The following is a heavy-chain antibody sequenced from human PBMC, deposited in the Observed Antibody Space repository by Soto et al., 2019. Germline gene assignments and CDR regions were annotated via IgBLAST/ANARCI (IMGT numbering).Heavy chain of an antibody. CDR3: VLWVRGLINY. Sequence: PGGSLRLSCATSGITFSDHDMDWVRQAPGKGLEWLGRSRSRVDKYATDYAASVKGRFTLSRDDSKSSLSLQMRSLKTGDTAMYYCVLWVRGLINYWGQGTLVTVSS. D-gene: IGHD3-10*01. V-gene: IGHV3-72*01. CDR1: GITFSDHD. CDR2: SRSRVDKYAT. J-gene: IGHJ4*02.